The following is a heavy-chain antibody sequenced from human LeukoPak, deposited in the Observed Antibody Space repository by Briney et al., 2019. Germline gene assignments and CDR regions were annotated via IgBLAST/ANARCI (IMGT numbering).Heavy chain of an antibody. D-gene: IGHD2-8*02. Sequence: GRSLRLSCAASGFAFSNFAMSWVRQAPGKGLEWVSRISGSTYYADSVKGRFTISRDNSKNTLYLHMNSLRAEDTAIYYCAKDLRDIVLLDNIMTWGQGTLVTVSS. CDR1: GFAFSNFA. CDR3: AKDLRDIVLLDNIMT. J-gene: IGHJ5*02. V-gene: IGHV3-23*01. CDR2: ISGST.